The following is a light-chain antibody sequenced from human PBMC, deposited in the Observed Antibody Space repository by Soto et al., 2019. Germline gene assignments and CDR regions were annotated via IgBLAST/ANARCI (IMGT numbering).Light chain of an antibody. Sequence: DIQATQSPPTLSASVGDRVAITCRASQSISSYLNWYQQKPGKAPKLLIYAASSLQSGVPSRFSGSGSGTDFTLTISSLQPEDFATYYCQQSYSTPRAFGQGTKVDIK. CDR1: QSISSY. CDR2: AAS. CDR3: QQSYSTPRA. J-gene: IGKJ1*01. V-gene: IGKV1-39*01.